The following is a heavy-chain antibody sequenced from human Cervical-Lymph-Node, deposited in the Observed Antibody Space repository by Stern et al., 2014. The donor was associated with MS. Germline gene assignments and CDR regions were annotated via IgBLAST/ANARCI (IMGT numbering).Heavy chain of an antibody. Sequence: VQLGQSGGGLVQPGGSLRLSCAASGFTVSSNYMSWVRQAPGKGLEWVSVIYSGGSTYYADSVKGRFTISRDNSKNTLYLQMNSLRAEDTAVYYCAREVNYYYYGMDVWGQGTTVTVSS. CDR1: GFTVSSNY. CDR3: AREVNYYYYGMDV. V-gene: IGHV3-66*02. CDR2: IYSGGST. J-gene: IGHJ6*02.